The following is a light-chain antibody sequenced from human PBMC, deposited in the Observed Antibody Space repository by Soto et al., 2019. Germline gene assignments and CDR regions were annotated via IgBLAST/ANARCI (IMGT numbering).Light chain of an antibody. CDR3: QQYVTSAIT. CDR2: DAS. Sequence: EIVMTQSPATLSVSPGERVTLSCRASQSVNSKVAWYQQKPGQAPRLLIYDASNRATGIPARFSGSGSGTDFTLTISSLEPEDFAVYYCQQYVTSAITFGQGTRLEIK. V-gene: IGKV3D-15*01. CDR1: QSVNSK. J-gene: IGKJ5*01.